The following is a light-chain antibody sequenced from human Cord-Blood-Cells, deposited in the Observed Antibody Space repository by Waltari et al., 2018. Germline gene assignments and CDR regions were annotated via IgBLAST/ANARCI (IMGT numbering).Light chain of an antibody. CDR2: GKN. Sequence: SSELTQDPAVSVALGQTVRITCQGDSLRNYSASWYQQKPGQAPVLVIYGKNNRPSGIPDRFSGSSSGNTASLTITGAQAEDEADYYCNSRDSSGNHLVFGTGTKVTVL. V-gene: IGLV3-19*01. J-gene: IGLJ1*01. CDR1: SLRNYS. CDR3: NSRDSSGNHLV.